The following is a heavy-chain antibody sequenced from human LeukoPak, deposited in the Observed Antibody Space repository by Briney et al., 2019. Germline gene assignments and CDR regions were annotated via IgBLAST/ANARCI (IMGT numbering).Heavy chain of an antibody. CDR3: AKNIVGTSGAFDS. V-gene: IGHV4-39*07. J-gene: IGHJ3*02. Sequence: SETLSLTCTVSGDSISSSSYYWGWIRQRPGKGLEWIGSIYYSGSTYYNPSLKSRVTISIDTSKNQFSLKLSSVTAADTAVYYCAKNIVGTSGAFDSWGQGTMVTVSS. CDR1: GDSISSSSYY. D-gene: IGHD1-26*01. CDR2: IYYSGST.